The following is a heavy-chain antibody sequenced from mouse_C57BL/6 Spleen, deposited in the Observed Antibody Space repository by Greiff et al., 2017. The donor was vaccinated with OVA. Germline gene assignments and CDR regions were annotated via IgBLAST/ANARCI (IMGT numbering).Heavy chain of an antibody. V-gene: IGHV1-69*01. CDR3: ARSYYYGSSYWYFDV. D-gene: IGHD1-1*01. Sequence: QVQLQQSGAELVMPGASVKLSFTSYWMHWVKQRPGQGLEWIGEIDPSDSYTNYNQKFKGKSTLTVDKSSSTAYMQLSSLTSEDSAVYYCARSYYYGSSYWYFDVWGTGTTVTVSS. CDR1: TSYW. J-gene: IGHJ1*03. CDR2: IDPSDSYT.